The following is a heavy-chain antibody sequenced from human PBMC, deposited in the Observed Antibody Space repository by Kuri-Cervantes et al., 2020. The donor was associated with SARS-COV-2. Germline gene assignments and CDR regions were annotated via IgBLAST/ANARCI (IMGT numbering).Heavy chain of an antibody. CDR1: GGSISSGGYY. J-gene: IGHJ3*02. V-gene: IGHV4-31*03. CDR2: IYYSGST. Sequence: LRLSCTVSGGSISSGGYYWSWIRQHPGKGLEWIGYIYYSGSTYYNPSLKSRVTISVDTSKNQCSLKLRSVTAADTAVYYCARADPSITIFGVVIIGASDIWGQGRMVTVSS. D-gene: IGHD3-3*01. CDR3: ARADPSITIFGVVIIGASDI.